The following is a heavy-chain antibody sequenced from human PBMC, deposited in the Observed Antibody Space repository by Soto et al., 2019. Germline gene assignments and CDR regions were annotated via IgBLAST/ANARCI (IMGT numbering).Heavy chain of an antibody. Sequence: SETLSLACPVSGDSIIGSDFYWGWVRQPPGKGLEWIGSIFYLGSSYYNPSLKSRVTMSVDTSKNQVSLRLRSVPAADTALYFCARHCLALRKNNWSDPWGQGIMVT. V-gene: IGHV4-39*01. D-gene: IGHD3-16*01. CDR3: ARHCLALRKNNWSDP. J-gene: IGHJ5*02. CDR2: IFYLGSS. CDR1: GDSIIGSDFY.